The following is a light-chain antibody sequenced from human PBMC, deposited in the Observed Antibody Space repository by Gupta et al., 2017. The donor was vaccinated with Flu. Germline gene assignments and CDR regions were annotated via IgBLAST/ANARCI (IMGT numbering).Light chain of an antibody. Sequence: FMLTQPHSVSESPGKTVTISCTRSSGRIASNFVQWYQQRPGSSPTTVIYEDTQRPSGVPDRFSGSIDSSSNSAFLTISGLETEDEADYYCQAYETAPWVFGGGTRLTVL. CDR1: SGRIASNF. V-gene: IGLV6-57*01. CDR3: QAYETAPWV. J-gene: IGLJ3*02. CDR2: EDT.